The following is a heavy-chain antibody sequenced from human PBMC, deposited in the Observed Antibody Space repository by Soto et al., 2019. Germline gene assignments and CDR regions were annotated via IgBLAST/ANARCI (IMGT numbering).Heavy chain of an antibody. CDR1: GFTFSSYW. V-gene: IGHV3-74*01. CDR3: ASQGQPLLYDHLPDPGNNWFDP. D-gene: IGHD2-2*02. J-gene: IGHJ5*02. Sequence: PGGSLRLSCAASGFTFSSYWMHWVRQAPGKGLVWVSRINSDGSSTSYADSVKGRFTISRDNAKNTLYLQMNSLRAEDTAVYYCASQGQPLLYDHLPDPGNNWFDPWGQGTLVTVSS. CDR2: INSDGSST.